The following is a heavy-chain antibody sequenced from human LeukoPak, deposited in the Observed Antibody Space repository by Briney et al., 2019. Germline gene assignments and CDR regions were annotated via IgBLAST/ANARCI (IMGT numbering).Heavy chain of an antibody. J-gene: IGHJ6*03. Sequence: PSETLSLTCTVSGGSISSSSYFWVWIRQPPGKGLEWIGSIYYSGSTYYNPSLKSRVTISVDTSKNQFSLKLSSVTAADTAVYYCARHFSGPYYYYYIDVWGKGTTVTISS. V-gene: IGHV4-39*07. CDR1: GGSISSSSYF. CDR3: ARHFSGPYYYYYIDV. CDR2: IYYSGST. D-gene: IGHD2-15*01.